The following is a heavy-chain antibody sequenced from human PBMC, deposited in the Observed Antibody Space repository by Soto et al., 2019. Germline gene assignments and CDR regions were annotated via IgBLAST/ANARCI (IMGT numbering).Heavy chain of an antibody. V-gene: IGHV1-8*02. CDR2: MNPNSGNT. J-gene: IGHJ3*02. CDR1: GYTFTSYD. Sequence: ASVKVSCKASGYTFTSYDINWVRQATGQGLEWMGWMNPNSGNTGYAQKFQGRVTMTRNTSISTAYMKLSSLRSEDTALYYCARAPGDYDAFDIWGQGTMVTVSS. CDR3: ARAPGDYDAFDI. D-gene: IGHD7-27*01.